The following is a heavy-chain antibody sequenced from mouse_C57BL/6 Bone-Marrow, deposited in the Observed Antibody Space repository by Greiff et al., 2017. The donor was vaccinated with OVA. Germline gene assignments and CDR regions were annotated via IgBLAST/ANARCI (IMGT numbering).Heavy chain of an antibody. CDR1: GYAFTSSW. CDR3: ARGWVFGLDY. V-gene: IGHV1-82*01. J-gene: IGHJ3*01. Sequence: QVQLQQSGPELVKPGASVKLSCKASGYAFTSSWMNWVKQRPGQGLEWIGQIYPGNGDTNYNEKFKGKATLTADKSSSTAYMQLSSLTSEDSAVYFCARGWVFGLDYWGQGTLVTVSA. CDR2: IYPGNGDT. D-gene: IGHD2-3*01.